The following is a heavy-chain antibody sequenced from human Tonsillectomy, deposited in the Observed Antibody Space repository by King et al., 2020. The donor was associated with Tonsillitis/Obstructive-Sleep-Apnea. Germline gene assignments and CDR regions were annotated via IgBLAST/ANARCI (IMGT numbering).Heavy chain of an antibody. D-gene: IGHD6-13*01. Sequence: QLVQSGAEVKKPGASVKVSCKASGCTFTSYYMHWVRQAPGQGLEWMGIINPSGDSTNFAQKFQGRVTMTRDTSTSTVYMEISSLRSEDTAVYYCARVSSSYFDYWGQGTLVTVSS. J-gene: IGHJ4*02. V-gene: IGHV1-46*01. CDR3: ARVSSSYFDY. CDR2: INPSGDST. CDR1: GCTFTSYY.